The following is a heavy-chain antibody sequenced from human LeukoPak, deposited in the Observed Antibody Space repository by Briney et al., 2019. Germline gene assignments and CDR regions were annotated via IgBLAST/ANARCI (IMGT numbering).Heavy chain of an antibody. V-gene: IGHV3-23*01. Sequence: GGSRRLSFPPAGFAISWFRQAQGKGLGWGSLISPSGTPHYADSVKGRFTISRDNSKNTLYLQINSLRAEDTAVYYCAKAERPQLVFVRGHYYMDVWGKGTTVTVSS. CDR1: GFA. J-gene: IGHJ6*03. D-gene: IGHD6-13*01. CDR2: ISPSGTP. CDR3: AKAERPQLVFVRGHYYMDV.